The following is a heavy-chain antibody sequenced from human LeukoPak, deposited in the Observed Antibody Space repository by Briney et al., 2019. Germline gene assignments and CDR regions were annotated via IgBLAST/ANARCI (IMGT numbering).Heavy chain of an antibody. CDR1: GFTFSSYA. D-gene: IGHD2-2*01. J-gene: IGHJ4*02. CDR3: AIQNPHGYFVVVPAAMNY. CDR2: ISGSGGST. V-gene: IGHV3-23*01. Sequence: GGSLRLSCAASGFTFSSYAMSWVRQAPGKGLEWVSAISGSGGSTYYADSVKGRFTISRDNSKNTLYLQMNSLRAEDTAVYYCAIQNPHGYFVVVPAAMNYWGQGTLVTVSS.